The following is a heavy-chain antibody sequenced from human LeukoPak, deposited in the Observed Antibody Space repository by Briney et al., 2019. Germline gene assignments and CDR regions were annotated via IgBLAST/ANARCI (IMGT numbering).Heavy chain of an antibody. J-gene: IGHJ2*01. CDR1: GFTFSDYA. V-gene: IGHV3-23*01. Sequence: PGGSLRLSCAASGFTFSDYAMSWVRQAPGKGLEWVSTISGGAGNTYYADSVKGRFTISRDNSKNTLYLQMNSLRAEDTAVYYCATSPATGNIYFDLWGRGTLVTVSS. D-gene: IGHD6-13*01. CDR3: ATSPATGNIYFDL. CDR2: ISGGAGNT.